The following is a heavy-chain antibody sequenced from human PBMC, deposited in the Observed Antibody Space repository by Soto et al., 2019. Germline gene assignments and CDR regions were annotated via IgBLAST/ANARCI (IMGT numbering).Heavy chain of an antibody. CDR2: ISAYNGNT. J-gene: IGHJ4*02. CDR1: GYTFTSYG. V-gene: IGHV1-18*01. Sequence: ASVKVSCKASGYTFTSYGISWVRQAPGQGLEWMGWISAYNGNTNYAQKLQGRVTMTTDTSTSTAYMELRSLRSDDTAVYYCARDGSNSYYSSGWCYFDYWGQGTLVTVSS. D-gene: IGHD6-19*01. CDR3: ARDGSNSYYSSGWCYFDY.